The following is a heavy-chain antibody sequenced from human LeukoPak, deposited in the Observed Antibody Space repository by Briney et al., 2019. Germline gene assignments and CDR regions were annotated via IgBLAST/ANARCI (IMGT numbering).Heavy chain of an antibody. D-gene: IGHD2-15*01. Sequence: GGSLRLSCEASGFTFSRHWMSWVRQAPGRGLEWVANIKEDGSMKRYADSVRGRFIISRENVKNSVYLQLSSLKAEDSAVYFCARDESGGYYVYWGQGTLVTVSS. CDR1: GFTFSRHW. CDR3: ARDESGGYYVY. CDR2: IKEDGSMK. J-gene: IGHJ4*02. V-gene: IGHV3-7*01.